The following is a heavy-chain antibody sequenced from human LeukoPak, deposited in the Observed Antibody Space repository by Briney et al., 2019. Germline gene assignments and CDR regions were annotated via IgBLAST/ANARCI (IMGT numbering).Heavy chain of an antibody. CDR3: ARVHAFSLPWLLPPGGMDV. V-gene: IGHV3-74*01. CDR1: GFTFSSYW. J-gene: IGHJ6*02. D-gene: IGHD3-22*01. CDR2: INSDGSST. Sequence: GGSLRLSCAASGFTFSSYWMHWVRQAPGKGLVWVSRINSDGSSTSYADSVKGRFTISRDNAKNTLYLQMNSLRAEDTAVYYCARVHAFSLPWLLPPGGMDVWGQGTTVTVSS.